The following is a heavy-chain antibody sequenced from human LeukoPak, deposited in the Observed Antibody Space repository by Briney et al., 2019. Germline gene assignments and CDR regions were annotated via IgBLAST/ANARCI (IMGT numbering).Heavy chain of an antibody. Sequence: GGSLRLSCAASGFTFSGYWMTWVRQAPGKGLEWVANTDEDGSAKYYLGSVKGRFTISRDNAKNSLYLQMNSLRAEDTAVYYCARGIRYYMDVWGKGTTVTVSS. CDR2: TDEDGSAK. D-gene: IGHD1-14*01. CDR3: ARGIRYYMDV. V-gene: IGHV3-7*01. CDR1: GFTFSGYW. J-gene: IGHJ6*03.